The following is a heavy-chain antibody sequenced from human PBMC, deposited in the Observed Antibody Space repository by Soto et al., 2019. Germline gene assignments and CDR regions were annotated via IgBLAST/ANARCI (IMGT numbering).Heavy chain of an antibody. D-gene: IGHD6-6*01. Sequence: QVQLQESGPGLVKPSGTLSLTCAVSSGSISSSNWWSWVRQPPGKGLEWIGEIYHSGSTNYNPSLKSRVTISVDKSKNQFSLKLISVPAADPAVYYCAREDAFGASIAARRRYYYYMDVWGKGTTYTVSS. CDR3: AREDAFGASIAARRRYYYYMDV. CDR1: SGSISSSNW. J-gene: IGHJ6*03. V-gene: IGHV4-4*02. CDR2: IYHSGST.